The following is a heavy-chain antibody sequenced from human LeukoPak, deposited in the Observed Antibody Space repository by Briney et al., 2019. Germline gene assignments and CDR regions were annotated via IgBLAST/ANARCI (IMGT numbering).Heavy chain of an antibody. Sequence: GGSLRLSCAASGFTVSSNYMSWVRQAPGKGLEWVSVIYSGGSTYYADSVKGRFTISRDNYKNTLYLQMHSLRAEDTAVYYCARVERDGYNPYYFDSWGQGPLVTVSS. V-gene: IGHV3-53*01. CDR2: IYSGGST. D-gene: IGHD5-24*01. CDR1: GFTVSSNY. J-gene: IGHJ4*02. CDR3: ARVERDGYNPYYFDS.